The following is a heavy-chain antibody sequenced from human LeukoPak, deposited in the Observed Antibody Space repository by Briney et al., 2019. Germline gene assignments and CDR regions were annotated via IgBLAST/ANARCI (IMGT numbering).Heavy chain of an antibody. CDR2: IKQEGSEK. CDR1: GFTSSGRDW. D-gene: IGHD2-15*01. CDR3: ARDLAPQCSGGSCYPAPTWFDP. Sequence: GSLRLSCVASGFTSSGRDWMTWVRQAPGKGRECVANIKQEGSEKNYVDSVKGRFTISRNNAKNTLYLKMDSLRAEDTAVYYCARDLAPQCSGGSCYPAPTWFDPWGQGTLVTVSS. V-gene: IGHV3-7*01. J-gene: IGHJ5*02.